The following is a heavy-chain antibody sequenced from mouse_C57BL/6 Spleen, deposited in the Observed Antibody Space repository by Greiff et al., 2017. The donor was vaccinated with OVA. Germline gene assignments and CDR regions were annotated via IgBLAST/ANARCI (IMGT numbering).Heavy chain of an antibody. CDR2: IRSKSNNYAT. V-gene: IGHV10-1*01. CDR3: VRQEEYFDY. Sequence: EVQLQESGGGLVQPKGSLKLSCAASGFSFNTYAMNWVRQAPGKGLEWVARIRSKSNNYATYYADSVKDRFTISRDDSESMLYLQMNNLKTEDTAMYYCVRQEEYFDYWGQGTTLTVSS. J-gene: IGHJ2*01. CDR1: GFSFNTYA.